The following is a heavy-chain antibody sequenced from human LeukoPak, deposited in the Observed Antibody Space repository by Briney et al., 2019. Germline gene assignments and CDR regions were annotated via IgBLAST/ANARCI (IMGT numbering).Heavy chain of an antibody. V-gene: IGHV4-59*01. CDR3: ARELVRGVIGAFDI. CDR2: IYDSGST. CDR1: GGSIREYY. Sequence: PSETLSLTCTVSGGSIREYYLSWIRQPPWKGLEWIGYIYDSGSTNYNPSLKSRVTISVDTSKNHFSLKLSSVTAADTTVYYCARELVRGVIGAFDIWGQGTMVTVSS. J-gene: IGHJ3*02. D-gene: IGHD3-10*01.